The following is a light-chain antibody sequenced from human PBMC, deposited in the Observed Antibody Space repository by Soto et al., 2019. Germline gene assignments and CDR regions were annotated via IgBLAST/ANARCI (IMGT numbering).Light chain of an antibody. CDR1: RSVSGF. CDR3: QQRYNWPSLT. Sequence: EIVLTQSPATLSLSPGERATLSCRASRSVSGFLAWYQQKPGQAPRLLIYDASNRATGIPARFSGSGSGTDFTLTISSLEPEDFAVYYCQQRYNWPSLTCGGGTKVDIK. V-gene: IGKV3-11*01. J-gene: IGKJ4*01. CDR2: DAS.